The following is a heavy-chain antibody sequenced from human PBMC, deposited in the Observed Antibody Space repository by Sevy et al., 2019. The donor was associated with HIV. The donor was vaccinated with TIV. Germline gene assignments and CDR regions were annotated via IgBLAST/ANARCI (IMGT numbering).Heavy chain of an antibody. Sequence: GGSLRLSCAASGFTFSYYTMNWVRRAPGKGLEWVSSISSGSSYIFYADSMKGRFTVSRDNAKNSLFLQMNSLRDEDTALYYCARSTDYYDNSGYDSWGRGTLVTVSS. CDR1: GFTFSYYT. CDR2: ISSGSSYI. D-gene: IGHD3-22*01. V-gene: IGHV3-21*03. CDR3: ARSTDYYDNSGYDS. J-gene: IGHJ4*02.